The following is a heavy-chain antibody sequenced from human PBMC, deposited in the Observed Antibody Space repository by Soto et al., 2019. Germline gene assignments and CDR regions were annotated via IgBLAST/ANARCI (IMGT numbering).Heavy chain of an antibody. CDR1: GFIFANYG. D-gene: IGHD1-1*01. V-gene: IGHV3-30*18. CDR3: AKARGANNWANYYGLDV. J-gene: IGHJ6*02. CDR2: ITYGGSNK. Sequence: GGSLRLSCAASGFIFANYGMHWVRQAPGKGLEWVALITYGGSNKYYADAVKGRFTISRGNAKNMVSLQMDSLRAEDTAVYYCAKARGANNWANYYGLDVWGQGXTVTVSS.